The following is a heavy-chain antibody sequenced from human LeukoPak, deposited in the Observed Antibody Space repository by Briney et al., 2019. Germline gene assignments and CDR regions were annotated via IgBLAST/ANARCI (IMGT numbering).Heavy chain of an antibody. J-gene: IGHJ4*02. V-gene: IGHV3-9*01. CDR1: GFTFDDYA. CDR3: AKGGPEPYSSSWYGSGY. CDR2: ISWNSDTI. Sequence: PGGSLRLSCAVSGFTFDDYAMHWVRLVPGKGLEWVSGISWNSDTIGYGDSVKGRFTISRDNAKNSLYLQMNSLRAEDTALYYCAKGGPEPYSSSWYGSGYWGQGTLVTVSS. D-gene: IGHD6-13*01.